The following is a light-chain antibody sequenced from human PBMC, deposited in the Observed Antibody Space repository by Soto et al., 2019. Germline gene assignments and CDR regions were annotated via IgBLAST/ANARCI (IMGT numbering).Light chain of an antibody. CDR2: NDS. Sequence: QSVLTQPPSVSAAPRQKVTISCSGSSSNIGNYYVSWYQQFPGAAPKLLIYNDSQRPSGVPDRFSGSKSRTSASLVISGLQSEDEADYYCSAWDDSLDGWVFGGGTQLTVL. CDR1: SSNIGNYY. J-gene: IGLJ3*02. V-gene: IGLV1-44*01. CDR3: SAWDDSLDGWV.